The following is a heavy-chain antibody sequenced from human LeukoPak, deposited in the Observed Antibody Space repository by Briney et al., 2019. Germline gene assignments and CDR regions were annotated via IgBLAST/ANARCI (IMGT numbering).Heavy chain of an antibody. CDR1: GFIFNNYG. Sequence: GGSLRLSCAASGFIFNNYGMRWVRQAPGKGLEWVSAISGSGGSTYYADSVKGRFTISRDNSKNTLYLQMNSLRVEDTAIYYCARDPNWGSGYWGQGTLVTVSS. V-gene: IGHV3-23*01. J-gene: IGHJ4*02. CDR3: ARDPNWGSGY. CDR2: ISGSGGST. D-gene: IGHD7-27*01.